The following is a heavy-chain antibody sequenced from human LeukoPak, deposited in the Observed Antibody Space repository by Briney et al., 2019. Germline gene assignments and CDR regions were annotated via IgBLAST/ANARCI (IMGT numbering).Heavy chain of an antibody. CDR1: GYTFTSYY. V-gene: IGHV1-46*01. CDR3: ARGSLLRYFDWLLNQFDY. Sequence: ASVKVSCKASGYTFTSYYMHWVRQAPGQGLEWMGIINPSGGSTSYAQKFQGRVTMTRDTSTSTVYMELSSLRSEDTAVYYCARGSLLRYFDWLLNQFDYWGQGTLVTVSS. D-gene: IGHD3-9*01. CDR2: INPSGGST. J-gene: IGHJ4*02.